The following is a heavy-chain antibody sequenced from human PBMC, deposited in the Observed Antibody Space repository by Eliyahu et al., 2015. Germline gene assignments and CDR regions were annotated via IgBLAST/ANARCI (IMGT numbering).Heavy chain of an antibody. CDR1: GFTVSSNY. Sequence: PGGSLRLSCAASGFTVSSNYMSWVRQAPGKGLEWLSVMYNGGATYYADSVKGRFTISRDNSKNTLYLQMNXLRADDTAVYYCARSLGAXXIAVDYWGQGTLVTVSS. D-gene: IGHD3-16*01. CDR2: MYNGGAT. J-gene: IGHJ4*02. V-gene: IGHV3-53*01. CDR3: ARSLGAXXIAVDY.